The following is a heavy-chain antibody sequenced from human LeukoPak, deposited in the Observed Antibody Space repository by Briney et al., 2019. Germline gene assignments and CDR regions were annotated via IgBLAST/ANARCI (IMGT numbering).Heavy chain of an antibody. CDR3: ARDGLNYYDSSGYYEAFDI. CDR1: GGTFSSYA. D-gene: IGHD3-22*01. J-gene: IGHJ3*02. V-gene: IGHV1-69*05. Sequence: SVKVSCKASGGTFSSYAISWVRQAPGQGLEWMGGIIPIFGTANYAQKFQGRVTITTDESTSTASMELSSLRSEDTAVYYCARDGLNYYDSSGYYEAFDIWGQGTMVTVSS. CDR2: IIPIFGTA.